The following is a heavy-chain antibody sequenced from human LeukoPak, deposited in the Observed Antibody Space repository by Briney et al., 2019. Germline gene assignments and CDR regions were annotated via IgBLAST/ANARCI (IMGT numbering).Heavy chain of an antibody. CDR1: GFTFSSYA. J-gene: IGHJ4*02. CDR2: ISGSGGST. CDR3: AKGWFQGAATPFFDC. V-gene: IGHV3-23*01. D-gene: IGHD6-25*01. Sequence: PGGSLRLSCAASGFTFSSYAMSWVRQAPGKGLEWVSVISGSGGSTYYTDSVRGRFTISRDNSKNTLYLQMNSLRVEDTAVYYCAKGWFQGAATPFFDCWGQGTLVTVSS.